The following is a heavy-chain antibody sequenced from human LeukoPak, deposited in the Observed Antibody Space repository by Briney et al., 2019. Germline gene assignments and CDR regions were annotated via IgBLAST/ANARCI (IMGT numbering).Heavy chain of an antibody. V-gene: IGHV3-48*03. J-gene: IGHJ4*02. CDR3: ARGGLPKPFDY. D-gene: IGHD1-14*01. CDR1: GFTFSSYE. CDR2: ISSSGSII. Sequence: GGSLRLSCAASGFTFSSYEMNWVRQAPGKGLGWVSYISSSGSIIYYADSVKGRFTISRDNAKNSLYLQMNSLRAEDTAAYYCARGGLPKPFDYWGQGTLVTVSS.